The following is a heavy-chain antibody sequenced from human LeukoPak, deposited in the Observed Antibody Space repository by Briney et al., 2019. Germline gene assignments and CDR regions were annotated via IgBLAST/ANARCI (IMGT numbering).Heavy chain of an antibody. D-gene: IGHD3-10*01. J-gene: IGHJ5*02. CDR2: ISSSSSYI. CDR1: GFTFSSYS. Sequence: GGSLRLSGAASGFTFSSYSMNWVRQAPGKGLEWVSSISSSSSYIYYADSVKGRFTISRDNAKNTLYLQMNSLRAEDTAVYYCAGYGSRINWFDPWGQGTLVTVSS. CDR3: AGYGSRINWFDP. V-gene: IGHV3-21*01.